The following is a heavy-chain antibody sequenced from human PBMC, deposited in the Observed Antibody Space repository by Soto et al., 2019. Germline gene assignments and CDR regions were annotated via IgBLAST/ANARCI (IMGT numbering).Heavy chain of an antibody. CDR1: GFTFSSYA. J-gene: IGHJ4*02. V-gene: IGHV3-23*01. CDR3: SKVEGYYDSSGYRLDY. CDR2: ISGSGGST. D-gene: IGHD3-22*01. Sequence: GSLRLSCAASGFTFSSYAMSWVRQAPGKGLEWVSAISGSGGSTYYADSVKGRFTISRDNSKNTLYLQVNSLRAEATAVYYCSKVEGYYDSSGYRLDYWGQGTLVTVSS.